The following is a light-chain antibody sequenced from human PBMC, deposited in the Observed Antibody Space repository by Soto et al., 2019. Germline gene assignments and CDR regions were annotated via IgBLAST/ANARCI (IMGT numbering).Light chain of an antibody. J-gene: IGLJ2*01. CDR3: QTWATGIVV. CDR2: VNSDGSH. CDR1: SGHSTYA. V-gene: IGLV4-69*01. Sequence: QLVLTQSPSASASLGASVKLTCTLSSGHSTYAIAWHQQQPEKGPRYLMKVNSDGSHIKGDGIPDRFSGSSSGAERYLSISSLQSEDEADYYCQTWATGIVVFGGGTSSPS.